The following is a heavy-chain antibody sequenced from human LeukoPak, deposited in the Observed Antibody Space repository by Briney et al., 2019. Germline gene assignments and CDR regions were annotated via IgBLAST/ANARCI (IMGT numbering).Heavy chain of an antibody. CDR3: ARVHGAYPIDY. Sequence: GGSLRLSCAASGFTFSSYPMNWVRQAPGKGLEWVSYISTTSSTIFYADSVKGRFTISRDNAKNSVYLQMNSLGVEDTAVYYCARVHGAYPIDYWGQGTLVTVSS. D-gene: IGHD4/OR15-4a*01. V-gene: IGHV3-48*01. CDR2: ISTTSSTI. CDR1: GFTFSSYP. J-gene: IGHJ4*02.